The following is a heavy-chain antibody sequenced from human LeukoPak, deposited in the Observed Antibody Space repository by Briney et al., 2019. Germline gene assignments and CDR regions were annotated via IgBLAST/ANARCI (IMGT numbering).Heavy chain of an antibody. Sequence: SVKVSCKASVGTFSTYAISWVRQAPGQGLEWMGGIIPIFGTANYAQKFQGRVTITADKSTSTAYMELSRLRSEDTAVYYCARADAYSGYDHDAFDIWGQGTMVTVSS. CDR3: ARADAYSGYDHDAFDI. CDR1: VGTFSTYA. V-gene: IGHV1-69*06. D-gene: IGHD5-12*01. CDR2: IIPIFGTA. J-gene: IGHJ3*02.